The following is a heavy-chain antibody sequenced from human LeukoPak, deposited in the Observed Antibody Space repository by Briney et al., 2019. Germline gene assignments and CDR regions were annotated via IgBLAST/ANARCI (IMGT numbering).Heavy chain of an antibody. Sequence: TGGSLRLSCAASGFTFSSYAMSWVRQAPGKGLEWVSAISGSGGSTYYADSVKGRFTISRDNSKNTLYLQMNSLRAEDTAVYYCAKYALGNWNYALNWFDPWGQGTLVTVSS. V-gene: IGHV3-23*01. CDR3: AKYALGNWNYALNWFDP. J-gene: IGHJ5*02. CDR2: ISGSGGST. D-gene: IGHD1-7*01. CDR1: GFTFSSYA.